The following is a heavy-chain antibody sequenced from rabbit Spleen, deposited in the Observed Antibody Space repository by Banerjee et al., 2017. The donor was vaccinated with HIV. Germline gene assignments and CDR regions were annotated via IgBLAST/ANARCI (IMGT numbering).Heavy chain of an antibody. CDR3: VRGASSSGYYNL. J-gene: IGHJ4*01. CDR2: IDPVFGST. V-gene: IGHV1S7*01. CDR1: GFTLSSYY. D-gene: IGHD1-1*01. Sequence: QLKESGGGLVQPGGSLKLSCKASGFTLSSYYMNWVRQAPGKGLEWIGYIDPVFGSTYYSNWVNGRFTISSHNAQNTLYLQLNSLTAADTATYFCVRGASSSGYYNLWGQGTLVTVS.